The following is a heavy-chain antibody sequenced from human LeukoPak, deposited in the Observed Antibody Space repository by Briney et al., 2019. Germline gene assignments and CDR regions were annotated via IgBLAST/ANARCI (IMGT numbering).Heavy chain of an antibody. CDR3: ARAPIDYEGAFDI. CDR2: IYTAVST. V-gene: IGHV3-53*01. CDR1: GGSISSSNW. Sequence: GTLSLTCAVSGGSISSSNWWSWVRQAPGKVLAWVSVIYTAVSTYYADSVKGRFTISRDNSKNTLYLQMNSLRAEDTAVYYCARAPIDYEGAFDIWGQGTMVTVSS. J-gene: IGHJ3*02. D-gene: IGHD4-17*01.